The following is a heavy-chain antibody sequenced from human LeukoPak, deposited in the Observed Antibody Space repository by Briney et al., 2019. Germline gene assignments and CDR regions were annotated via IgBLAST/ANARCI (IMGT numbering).Heavy chain of an antibody. J-gene: IGHJ4*02. Sequence: GSLRLSCAASGFTFSGFAMHWVRQASGEGLEWGGRIRSKANNYATAYTASVKGWFTISRDESKNTAYLQMDSLKTEDTAVYYCTRRKGDVSGSYFDYWGQGTLVTVSS. CDR1: GFTFSGFA. V-gene: IGHV3-73*01. CDR2: IRSKANNYAT. D-gene: IGHD3-10*01. CDR3: TRRKGDVSGSYFDY.